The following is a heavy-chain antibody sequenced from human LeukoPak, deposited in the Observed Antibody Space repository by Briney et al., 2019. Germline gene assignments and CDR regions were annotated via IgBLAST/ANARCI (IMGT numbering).Heavy chain of an antibody. CDR3: ARVLGYYGSGFQH. CDR1: GFTFSSYA. D-gene: IGHD3-10*01. Sequence: PGGSLRLSCAASGFTFSSYAMSWVRQAPGKGLEWVSAISGSGGSTYYADSVKGRFTISRDNSKNTLYLQMNSLRAEDTAVYYCARVLGYYGSGFQHWGQGTLVTVSS. V-gene: IGHV3-23*01. CDR2: ISGSGGST. J-gene: IGHJ1*01.